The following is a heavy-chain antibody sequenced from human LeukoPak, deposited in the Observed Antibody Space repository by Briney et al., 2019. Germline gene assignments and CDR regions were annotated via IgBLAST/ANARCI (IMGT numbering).Heavy chain of an antibody. J-gene: IGHJ4*02. CDR3: ARGDYYDSSGYYRRDVFDY. CDR1: GFTFSSYA. D-gene: IGHD3-22*01. Sequence: PGGSLRLSCAASGFTFSSYAMSWVRQAPGKGLEWVSAISGSGGSTYYADSVKDRFTISRDNSKNTLYLQMNSLRAEDTAVYYCARGDYYDSSGYYRRDVFDYWGQGTLVTVSS. V-gene: IGHV3-23*01. CDR2: ISGSGGST.